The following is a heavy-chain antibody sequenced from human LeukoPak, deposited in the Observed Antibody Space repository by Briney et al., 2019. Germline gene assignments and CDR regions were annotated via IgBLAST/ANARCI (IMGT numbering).Heavy chain of an antibody. Sequence: GGSLRLSCAASGFTFSSYAMHWVRQAPGKGLEGVAVISYDGSNKYYADSVKGRFTISRDNSKNTLYLQMNSLRVEDTALYYCAKDRIVGATTSYDYFDYWGQGTLVTVSS. CDR2: ISYDGSNK. CDR1: GFTFSSYA. J-gene: IGHJ4*02. CDR3: AKDRIVGATTSYDYFDY. D-gene: IGHD1-26*01. V-gene: IGHV3-30-3*01.